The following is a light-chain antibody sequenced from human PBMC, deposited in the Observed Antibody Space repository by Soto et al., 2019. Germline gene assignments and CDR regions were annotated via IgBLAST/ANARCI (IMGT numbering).Light chain of an antibody. CDR1: QSVSSKS. J-gene: IGKJ3*01. CDR2: GAS. CDR3: QQFGSSLLS. V-gene: IGKV3-20*01. Sequence: ESVLTQSPGTLSLSPGERATLSCRASQSVSSKSLAWYQQKPGQAPRLLIYGASSRATGIPDRFSGSGSGTDFTLTISGLEPEDFAVYYCQQFGSSLLSFGPGTKVDIK.